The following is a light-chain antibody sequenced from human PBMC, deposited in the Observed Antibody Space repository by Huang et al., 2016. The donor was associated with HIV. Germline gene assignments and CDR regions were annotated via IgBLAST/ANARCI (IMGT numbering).Light chain of an antibody. CDR1: HRVNSNY. J-gene: IGKJ1*01. Sequence: VLTQSPGTLSLSPGQRATLSCRASHRVNSNYLAWYQQKPGQAPRLLIYGVSSRATDIPDRFSGSGSGTDFTLTISRLEPEDCAVYFCQQYGNSPRTFGQGTKVEIK. V-gene: IGKV3-20*01. CDR2: GVS. CDR3: QQYGNSPRT.